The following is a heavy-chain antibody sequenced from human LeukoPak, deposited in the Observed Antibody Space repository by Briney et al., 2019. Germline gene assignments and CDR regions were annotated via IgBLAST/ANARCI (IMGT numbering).Heavy chain of an antibody. J-gene: IGHJ4*02. D-gene: IGHD3-22*01. CDR1: VFTFSSYA. Sequence: PGGALRLSCAASVFTFSSYAMSWVRQAPGKGLEWVSAISGSGVSTYYADSVKGRFTISRDNSKNTLYLQMNSLRAEDTAVYYCAEDLYYYDSRTYYWGQGTLVTVSS. CDR3: AEDLYYYDSRTYY. V-gene: IGHV3-23*01. CDR2: ISGSGVST.